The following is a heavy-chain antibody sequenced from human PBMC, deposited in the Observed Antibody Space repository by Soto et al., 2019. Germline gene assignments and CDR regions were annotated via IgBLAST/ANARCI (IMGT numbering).Heavy chain of an antibody. CDR1: GGSFSGYY. V-gene: IGHV4-34*01. CDR3: ARYCTNGVCPNHGAFDI. Sequence: SETLSLTCAVYGGSFSGYYWSWIRQPPGKGLEWIGEINHSGSTNYNPSLKSRVTISVDTSKNQFSLKLSSVTAADTAVYYCARYCTNGVCPNHGAFDIWGQGTLVT. D-gene: IGHD2-8*01. CDR2: INHSGST. J-gene: IGHJ3*02.